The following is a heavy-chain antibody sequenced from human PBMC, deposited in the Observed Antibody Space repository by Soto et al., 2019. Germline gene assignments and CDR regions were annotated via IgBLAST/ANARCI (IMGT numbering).Heavy chain of an antibody. Sequence: SQTLSLTCAISGDSVSSNSAAWNWIRQSPSRGLEWLGRTYYRSKWYNDYAVSVKSRITINPDTSKNQFSLQLNSVTPEDTAVYYCARATTYYYGSGSPGYYYGMDVWGQGTTVTVSS. V-gene: IGHV6-1*01. J-gene: IGHJ6*02. CDR3: ARATTYYYGSGSPGYYYGMDV. D-gene: IGHD3-10*01. CDR2: TYYRSKWYN. CDR1: GDSVSSNSAA.